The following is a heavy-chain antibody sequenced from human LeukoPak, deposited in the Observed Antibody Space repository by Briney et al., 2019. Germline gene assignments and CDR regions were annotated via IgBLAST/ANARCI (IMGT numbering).Heavy chain of an antibody. CDR2: INYRGST. Sequence: PSETQCLTCTVSGGSISSGSYFWIWIRQPPGMGLEWIGSINYRGSTYYNPSLKSRVTISVDTSKNQFSLKLSSVTAADTALYYCARQIAVAGEWAFDIWGQGTMVTVSS. CDR3: ARQIAVAGEWAFDI. D-gene: IGHD6-19*01. J-gene: IGHJ3*02. CDR1: GGSISSGSYF. V-gene: IGHV4-39*01.